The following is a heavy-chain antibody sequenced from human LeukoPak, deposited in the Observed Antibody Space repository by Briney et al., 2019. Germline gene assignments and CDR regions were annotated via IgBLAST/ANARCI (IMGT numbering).Heavy chain of an antibody. CDR2: INPNSGGT. V-gene: IGHV1-2*02. J-gene: IGHJ4*02. CDR3: ARDQYSSGHDY. Sequence: GASVKVSCKASGYAFTGYYMHWVRQAPGQGHEWMGWINPNSGGTNYAQKFQGRVTMTRDTSISTAYMELSRLRSDDTAVYYCARDQYSSGHDYWGQGTLVTVSS. CDR1: GYAFTGYY. D-gene: IGHD6-19*01.